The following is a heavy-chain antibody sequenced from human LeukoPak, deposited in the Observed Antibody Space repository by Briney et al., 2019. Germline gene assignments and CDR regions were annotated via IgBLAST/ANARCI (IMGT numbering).Heavy chain of an antibody. D-gene: IGHD4-17*01. Sequence: ASVKVSCKASGYTFPSYYMHWVRQAPGQGLEWMGVINPSGGNTNSAQKFQGRVTMTRDTSTRTVYMDLSSLRSEDTAVYYRTREGAYGAHGFDYWGQGTPITVSS. V-gene: IGHV1-46*01. J-gene: IGHJ4*02. CDR2: INPSGGNT. CDR3: TREGAYGAHGFDY. CDR1: GYTFPSYY.